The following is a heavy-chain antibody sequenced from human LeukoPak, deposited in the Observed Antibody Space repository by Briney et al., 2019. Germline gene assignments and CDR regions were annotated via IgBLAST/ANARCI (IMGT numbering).Heavy chain of an antibody. V-gene: IGHV1-18*01. CDR2: LSPYNGNT. J-gene: IGHJ6*03. CDR1: GYPFPNYR. CDR3: ARVAFSKYHYYMDV. D-gene: IGHD4-11*01. Sequence: GASVKVSCKASGYPFPNYRISWVRQAPGQGLEWMGWLSPYNGNTDYAESFQGRVTMTTDTSTSTAYMELRSLRSDDTAVYYCARVAFSKYHYYMDVWGKGTKVTVSS.